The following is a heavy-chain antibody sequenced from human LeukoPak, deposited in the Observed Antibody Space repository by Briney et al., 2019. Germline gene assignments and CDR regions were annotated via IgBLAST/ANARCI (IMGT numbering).Heavy chain of an antibody. CDR2: ISGHGDIT. CDR3: AGNAVLRYFDWSLLLYMDV. Sequence: GGTQRLSCAASGFIFRNYGMNWVRQAPGKGLEWVSGISGHGDITYYADSVKGRFTISRDNSRNTVYLQMNSLRAEDTAVYYCAGNAVLRYFDWSLLLYMDVWGKGTTVTISS. V-gene: IGHV3-23*01. CDR1: GFIFRNYG. J-gene: IGHJ6*03. D-gene: IGHD3-9*01.